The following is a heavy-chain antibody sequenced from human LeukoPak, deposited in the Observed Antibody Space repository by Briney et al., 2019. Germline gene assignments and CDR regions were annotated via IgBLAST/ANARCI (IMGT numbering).Heavy chain of an antibody. CDR1: GFTLRSYW. CDR2: IKTDESSI. D-gene: IGHD6-13*01. CDR3: AKDSSVEGPHY. Sequence: GGSVRLSCAASGFTLRSYWMHWVRQAPGKGLVWVSRIKTDESSIPNANSLKGRFTISRDNAKNTLYLQMNSLRAEDTAVYYCAKDSSVEGPHYWGQGILTVFSS. J-gene: IGHJ4*01. V-gene: IGHV3-74*03.